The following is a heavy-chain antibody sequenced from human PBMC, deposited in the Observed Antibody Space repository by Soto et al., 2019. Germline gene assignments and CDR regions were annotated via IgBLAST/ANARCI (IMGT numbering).Heavy chain of an antibody. Sequence: PSETLSLTWTLSGRSISSYYWSWIRQPPGKGQEWIGYIYYSGSTNYNPSLKSRVTISVDTYKNQFSLTLSSVTAADTAVYYCARGGDFWSGYYVPADNRFDPWGQGTLVTVSS. D-gene: IGHD3-3*01. CDR1: GRSISSYY. V-gene: IGHV4-59*01. J-gene: IGHJ5*02. CDR2: IYYSGST. CDR3: ARGGDFWSGYYVPADNRFDP.